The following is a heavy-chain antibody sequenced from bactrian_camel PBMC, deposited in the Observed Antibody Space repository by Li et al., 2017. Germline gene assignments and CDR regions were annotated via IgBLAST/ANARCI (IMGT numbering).Heavy chain of an antibody. Sequence: VQLVESGGGLVPPGGSLRLSCAASGYTYSRYCMGRFRQAPGKERERVATISRDGHTHYADFVRGRFTTSRDNAKNTLFLQLNSLKTEDTAMYYCATGPRYSDYRVIRYNYWGQGTQVTVS. CDR3: ATGPRYSDYRVIRYNY. D-gene: IGHD4*01. CDR2: ISRDGHT. V-gene: IGHV3S67*01. CDR1: GYTYSRYC. J-gene: IGHJ4*01.